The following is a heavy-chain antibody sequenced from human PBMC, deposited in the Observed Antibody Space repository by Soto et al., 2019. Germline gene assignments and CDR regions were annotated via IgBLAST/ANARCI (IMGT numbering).Heavy chain of an antibody. CDR3: AKDLQDGYNYYYYGMDV. J-gene: IGHJ6*02. D-gene: IGHD5-12*01. CDR1: GFTFSSYA. CDR2: ISGSGGST. Sequence: GGSLRLSCAASGFTFSSYAMSWVRQAPGKGLEWVSAISGSGGSTYYADSVKGRFTISRDNSKNTLYLQMNSLRAEDTVVYYCAKDLQDGYNYYYYGMDVWGQGTTVTVSS. V-gene: IGHV3-23*01.